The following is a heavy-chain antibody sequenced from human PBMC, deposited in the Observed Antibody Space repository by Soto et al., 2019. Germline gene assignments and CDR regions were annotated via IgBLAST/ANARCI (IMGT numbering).Heavy chain of an antibody. CDR1: GFTFSSYS. D-gene: IGHD2-2*02. CDR3: ARDLRRPIIVVVKAAIRQNYYYGMDV. CDR2: ISSSSSYI. Sequence: PGGSLRLSCAASGFTFSSYSMNWARQAPGKGLEWVSSISSSSSYIYYADSVKGRFTISRDNAKNSLYLQMNSLRAEDTAVYYCARDLRRPIIVVVKAAIRQNYYYGMDVWGQGTTVTVSS. J-gene: IGHJ6*02. V-gene: IGHV3-21*01.